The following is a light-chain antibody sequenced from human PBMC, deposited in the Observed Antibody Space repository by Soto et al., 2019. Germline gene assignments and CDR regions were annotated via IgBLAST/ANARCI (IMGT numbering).Light chain of an antibody. J-gene: IGKJ2*01. Sequence: EIVMTQSPVNLSVSPGDRATLSCRASQSVGTTLAWYQQKPGQAPRLLIYGASTRATGIPARFSGSVSGTEFTLTISSLQSEDCAVYYCQQYVNWPLYTFGQGTKLEIK. CDR3: QQYVNWPLYT. CDR1: QSVGTT. V-gene: IGKV3-15*01. CDR2: GAS.